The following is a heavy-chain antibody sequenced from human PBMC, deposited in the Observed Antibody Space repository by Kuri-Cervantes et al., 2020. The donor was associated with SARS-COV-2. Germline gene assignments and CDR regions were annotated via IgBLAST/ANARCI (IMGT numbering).Heavy chain of an antibody. D-gene: IGHD2-21*02. Sequence: GGSLRLSCAASGFTFGSYVMNWARQAPGKGLEWVSTISVSGGSTYYADSVKGRFTISRDSSENTLYLQMNSLRAEDTAVYYCARAYCGGDCEFDYWGQGTLVTVSS. V-gene: IGHV3-23*01. CDR2: ISVSGGST. CDR1: GFTFGSYV. CDR3: ARAYCGGDCEFDY. J-gene: IGHJ4*02.